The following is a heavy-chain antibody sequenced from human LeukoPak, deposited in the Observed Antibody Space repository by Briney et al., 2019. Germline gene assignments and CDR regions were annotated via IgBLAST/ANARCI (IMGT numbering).Heavy chain of an antibody. CDR1: GGSISSYY. CDR2: IYYSGST. J-gene: IGHJ6*02. Sequence: SETLSLTCTVSGGSISSYYWSWIRQPPGKGLEWIGYIYYSGSTNYNPSLKSRVTISVDTSKNQFSLKLSSVTVADTAVYYCARTGIAAAGTLNYYYYYGMDVWGQGTTVTVSS. D-gene: IGHD6-13*01. V-gene: IGHV4-59*01. CDR3: ARTGIAAAGTLNYYYYYGMDV.